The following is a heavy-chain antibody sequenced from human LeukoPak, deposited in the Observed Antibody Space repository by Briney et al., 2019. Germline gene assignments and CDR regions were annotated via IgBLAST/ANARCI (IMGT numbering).Heavy chain of an antibody. CDR2: IYYSGST. CDR1: GGPISSSSYY. J-gene: IGHJ3*02. V-gene: IGHV4-39*01. CDR3: ARHSSGWYSNAFDI. Sequence: SETLSLTCTISGGPISSSSYYWGWVRQPPGTGLEWIGSIYYSGSTYYNPSLKSRVTISVDTSKNQFSLKLSSVTAADTAVYYCARHSSGWYSNAFDIWGQGTMVTVSS. D-gene: IGHD6-19*01.